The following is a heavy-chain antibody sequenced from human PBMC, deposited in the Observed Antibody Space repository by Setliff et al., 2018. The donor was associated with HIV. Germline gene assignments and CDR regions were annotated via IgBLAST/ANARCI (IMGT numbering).Heavy chain of an antibody. V-gene: IGHV4-39*01. CDR3: ARHRASSSGFPLDF. CDR2: IYYSGST. Sequence: SETLSLTCTVSGGSISSSSYYRGWIRQPPGKGLEWIGSIYYSGSTYYNPSLKSRVTMSVDTSKNQFSLRLSSVTATDTAVYYCARHRASSSGFPLDFWGQGILVTVSS. D-gene: IGHD6-6*01. CDR1: GGSISSSSYY. J-gene: IGHJ4*02.